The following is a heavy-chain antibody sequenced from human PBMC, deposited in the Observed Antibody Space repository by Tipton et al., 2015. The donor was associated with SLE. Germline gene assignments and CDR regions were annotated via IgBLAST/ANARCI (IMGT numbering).Heavy chain of an antibody. Sequence: SLRLSCAASGFTFSSYAMSWVRQAPGKGLEWLSVLYSGGGSTYYADSVKGRFIISRDNAKNTLYLQMNSLRAEDTAVYYCAREVVAPAAIRDYYVMDVWGQGTTVTVSS. D-gene: IGHD2-2*01. V-gene: IGHV3-23*03. J-gene: IGHJ6*02. CDR3: AREVVAPAAIRDYYVMDV. CDR2: LYSGGGST. CDR1: GFTFSSYA.